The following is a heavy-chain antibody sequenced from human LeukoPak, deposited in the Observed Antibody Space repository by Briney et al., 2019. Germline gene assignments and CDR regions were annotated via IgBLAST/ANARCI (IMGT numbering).Heavy chain of an antibody. J-gene: IGHJ4*02. CDR3: IRMSPVYHFDY. V-gene: IGHV3-74*01. CDR2: INSDGSST. Sequence: GGSLRLSCAASVFTFSSYWVHWVRQVPGKGLVWVSHINSDGSSTTYADCVKGRFTFSRDNPKNTRYLQMNSLRAEDTNAYYYIRMSPVYHFDYWGQGTLVTVSS. D-gene: IGHD2-2*01. CDR1: VFTFSSYW.